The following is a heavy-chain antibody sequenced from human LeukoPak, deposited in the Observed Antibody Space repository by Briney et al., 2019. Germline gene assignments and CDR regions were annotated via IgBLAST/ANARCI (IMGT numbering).Heavy chain of an antibody. CDR3: ARDLVDHTDILTGYSVSRFDP. V-gene: IGHV3-30*02. CDR2: IRYDGSNK. D-gene: IGHD3-9*01. Sequence: GGSLRLSCAASGFTSSSYGMHWVRQAPGKGLEWVAFIRYDGSNKYYADSVKGRFTISRDNSKNTLYLQMNSLRAEDTAVYYCARDLVDHTDILTGYSVSRFDPWGQGTLITVSS. J-gene: IGHJ5*02. CDR1: GFTSSSYG.